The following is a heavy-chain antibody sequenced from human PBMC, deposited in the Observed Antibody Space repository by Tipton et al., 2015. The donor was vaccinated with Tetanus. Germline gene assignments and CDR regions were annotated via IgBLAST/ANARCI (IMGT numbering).Heavy chain of an antibody. J-gene: IGHJ4*02. D-gene: IGHD3-16*01. CDR3: AREADWGGGRCFPGAFDA. Sequence: SLRLSCAASGFFFSSYCMNWVRQAPGKGLEWVAVSSDDGADTYDADSVKGRFSISRDNSKNTFYLQMNSLRAEDTALYYCAREADWGGGRCFPGAFDAWGQGTPVTVSS. V-gene: IGHV3-33*08. CDR1: GFFFSSYC. CDR2: SSDDGADT.